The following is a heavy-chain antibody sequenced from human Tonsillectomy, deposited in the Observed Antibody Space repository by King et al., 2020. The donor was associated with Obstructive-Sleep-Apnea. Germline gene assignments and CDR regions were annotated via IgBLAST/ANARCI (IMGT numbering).Heavy chain of an antibody. CDR3: AKVSRDGSIVEVPTAKEYYYYYYDLDV. Sequence: VKLVESGGGLVQPGGSLRLSCAVSGFTFRTYAMHWVRQAPGKGLEWVSTLSGSDGGTYYADSVKGRFTISRDTSKNTLYLQMNSLRVEDTAEYYCAKVSRDGSIVEVPTAKEYYYYYYDLDVWGQGTTVTVSS. J-gene: IGHJ6*02. CDR2: LSGSDGGT. CDR1: GFTFRTYA. D-gene: IGHD2-2*01. V-gene: IGHV3-23*04.